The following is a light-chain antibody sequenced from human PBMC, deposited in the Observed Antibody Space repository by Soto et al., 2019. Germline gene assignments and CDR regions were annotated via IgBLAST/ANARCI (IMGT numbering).Light chain of an antibody. J-gene: IGKJ1*01. CDR1: QTVRNNY. Sequence: EVLLTESPGTLALSPGESATLSCRASQTVRNNYLAWYQQKPGQAPRLLLYGASSRATGIPDRFRGSGSGTDFTLTISRLEPEDFAVYYCQQYGGLPTFGQGTKVAI. CDR2: GAS. V-gene: IGKV3-20*01. CDR3: QQYGGLPT.